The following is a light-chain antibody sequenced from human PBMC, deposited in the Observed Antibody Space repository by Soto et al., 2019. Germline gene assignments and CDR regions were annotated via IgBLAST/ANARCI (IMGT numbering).Light chain of an antibody. CDR1: QSVSRF. CDR3: QQTYSTPFT. CDR2: VAS. V-gene: IGKV1-39*01. J-gene: IGKJ3*01. Sequence: DTQMTQSPSSLSASVGDRVTITCRASQSVSRFLNWYQQKQGKAPRLLIYVASSLESGVPSRFSSSGSGTDFTLTISSLQPEDFATYYCQQTYSTPFTFGPGTKVDI.